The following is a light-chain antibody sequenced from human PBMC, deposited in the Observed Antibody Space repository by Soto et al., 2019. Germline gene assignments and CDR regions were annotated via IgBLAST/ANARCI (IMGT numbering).Light chain of an antibody. CDR3: SSYTSSTSIIL. V-gene: IGLV2-14*01. CDR1: STDVGGYDF. CDR2: DVT. J-gene: IGLJ2*01. Sequence: QSALTQPASMSASPGQSITISCTGTSTDVGGYDFVSWYQQNPDKAPKVIIYDVTNRPSGVSSRFSGSKSGNTASLTISGLQPEDEAHYYCSSYTSSTSIILFGGGTKVTVL.